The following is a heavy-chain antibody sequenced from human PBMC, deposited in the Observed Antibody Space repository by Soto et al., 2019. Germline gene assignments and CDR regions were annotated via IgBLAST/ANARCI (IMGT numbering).Heavy chain of an antibody. CDR3: ATTLLAARRSPNWFDP. V-gene: IGHV3-7*05. Sequence: PGGSLRLSCAASGFTFSSHWMSWVRQAPGKGLERVANIKQDGSEKYYVDSVKGRFTISRDNAKNSLYLQMNSLRAEDTAVYYCATTLLAARRSPNWFDPWGQGTLVTVSS. CDR2: IKQDGSEK. CDR1: GFTFSSHW. D-gene: IGHD6-6*01. J-gene: IGHJ5*02.